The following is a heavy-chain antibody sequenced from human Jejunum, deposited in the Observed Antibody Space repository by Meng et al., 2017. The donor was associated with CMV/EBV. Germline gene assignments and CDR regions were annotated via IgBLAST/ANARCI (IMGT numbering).Heavy chain of an antibody. CDR1: YV. CDR3: ARRPMFSDYGAYRPFDL. Sequence: YVVQTGGQVRGKGRMWRTQLSADGRERGYAESVKDRFKITREDTKKTLYLQMNTLRAEDSAMYYCARRPMFSDYGAYRPFDLWGQGTLVTVSS. D-gene: IGHD4/OR15-4a*01. J-gene: IGHJ4*02. CDR2: LSADGRER. V-gene: IGHV3-74*01.